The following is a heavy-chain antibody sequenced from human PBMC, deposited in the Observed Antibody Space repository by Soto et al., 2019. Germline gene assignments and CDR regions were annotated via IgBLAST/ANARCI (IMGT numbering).Heavy chain of an antibody. CDR2: ISYDGSNK. Sequence: QVQLVESGGGVVQPGRSLRLSCAASGFSFSSYGMHWVRQAPGKGLEWVAVISYDGSNKYYADSVKGRFTISRDISKNTLYLQMNSLRAEDTAVYYCAKLYSSTWLVDYWGQGTLVTVSS. D-gene: IGHD6-13*01. CDR1: GFSFSSYG. V-gene: IGHV3-30*18. CDR3: AKLYSSTWLVDY. J-gene: IGHJ4*02.